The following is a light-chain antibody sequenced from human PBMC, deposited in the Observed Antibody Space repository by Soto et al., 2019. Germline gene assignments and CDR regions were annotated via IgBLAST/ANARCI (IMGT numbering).Light chain of an antibody. V-gene: IGLV2-14*01. Sequence: QSALTQPASVSGSPGQSITIYCTGTSSDVGGYDHVSWYQQHPGKAPKLMIYDVSSRPSGVSNRFSGSKSGNTASLTISGLQVEDEADYYCSSYTSSSTVFGGGTKLTVL. CDR3: SSYTSSSTV. CDR1: SSDVGGYDH. J-gene: IGLJ2*01. CDR2: DVS.